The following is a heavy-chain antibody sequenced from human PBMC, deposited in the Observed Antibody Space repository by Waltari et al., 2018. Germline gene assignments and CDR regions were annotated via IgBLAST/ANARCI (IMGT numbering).Heavy chain of an antibody. Sequence: QVQLQESGPGLVKPSETLSLTCTVSVGALGTYYGSWIRQTPGKGLEWIANIFYSGDTHYNPSLKSRVTMSVDTSKNQFSLKLSSVTAADTAVYFCARVANSGYDDRGHFDFWGQGTLVTVSS. D-gene: IGHD5-12*01. CDR2: IFYSGDT. J-gene: IGHJ4*02. V-gene: IGHV4-59*01. CDR1: VGALGTYY. CDR3: ARVANSGYDDRGHFDF.